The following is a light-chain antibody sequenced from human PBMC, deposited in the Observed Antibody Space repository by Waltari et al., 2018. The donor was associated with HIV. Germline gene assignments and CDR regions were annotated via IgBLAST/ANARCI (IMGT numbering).Light chain of an antibody. CDR2: SAS. V-gene: IGKV1-8*01. CDR3: QQYYSYPQA. CDR1: QEIGTY. Sequence: AIRMTQSPSSLSASAGDRVTISCRASQEIGTYLAWYQHKPGKVPELLMYSASTLQSGLPSRFNGSGAGTDFTLTIDCLQSEDFATYYCQQYYSYPQAFGQRTKLEIK. J-gene: IGKJ2*01.